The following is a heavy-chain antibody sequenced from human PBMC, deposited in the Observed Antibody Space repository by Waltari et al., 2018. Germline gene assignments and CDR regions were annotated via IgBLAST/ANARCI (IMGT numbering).Heavy chain of an antibody. D-gene: IGHD1-26*01. Sequence: QVQLVESGGGVVQPGGSLRLSCAAYGFTFSSYGMHWVRQAPGKGLEWVAFIRYDGSNKYYADSVKGRFTISRDNSKNTLYLQMNSLRAEDTAVYYCAKIIVGATNFDYWGQGTLVTVSS. V-gene: IGHV3-30*02. CDR1: GFTFSSYG. CDR2: IRYDGSNK. J-gene: IGHJ4*02. CDR3: AKIIVGATNFDY.